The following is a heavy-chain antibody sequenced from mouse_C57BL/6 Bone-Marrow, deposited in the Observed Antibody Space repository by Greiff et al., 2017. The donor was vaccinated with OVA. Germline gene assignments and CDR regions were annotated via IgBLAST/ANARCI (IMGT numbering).Heavy chain of an antibody. CDR3: ARRRFYYDYDGWFAY. CDR2: IHPNSGST. V-gene: IGHV1-64*01. CDR1: GYTFTSYW. J-gene: IGHJ3*01. Sequence: QVQLKQPGAELVKPGASVKLSCKASGYTFTSYWMHWVKQRPGQGLEWIGMIHPNSGSTNYNEKFKSKATLTVDKSSSTAYMQLSSLTSEDSAVYYCARRRFYYDYDGWFAYWGQGTLVTVSA. D-gene: IGHD2-4*01.